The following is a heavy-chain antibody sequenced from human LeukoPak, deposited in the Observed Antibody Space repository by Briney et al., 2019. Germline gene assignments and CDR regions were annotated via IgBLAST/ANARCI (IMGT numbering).Heavy chain of an antibody. V-gene: IGHV1-8*01. J-gene: IGHJ4*02. CDR3: TRGSSGRRDN. CDR1: GYTFTSCD. Sequence: ASVKVSCKASGYTFTSCDINWVRQATGQGLEWMGWMNPNSGNTGYGQSFQGRITMTRDISIGTAYMELSNLTSENTAIYYCTRGSSGRRDNWGKGTLVTVSA. CDR2: MNPNSGNT. D-gene: IGHD6-19*01.